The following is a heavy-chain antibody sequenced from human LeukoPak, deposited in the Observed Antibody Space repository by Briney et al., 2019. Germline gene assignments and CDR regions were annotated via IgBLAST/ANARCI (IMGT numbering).Heavy chain of an antibody. Sequence: SETLSLTCTVSGGSISSSDYYWGWIRQPPGKGLEWIGSIYYGGSTYYNPSLKSRVAISVDTSMNQFSLKLSFVTTADTAVYYCARALGYCSGGSCTRGYNWFDPWGQGTLVTVPS. CDR3: ARALGYCSGGSCTRGYNWFDP. V-gene: IGHV4-39*01. CDR1: GGSISSSDYY. D-gene: IGHD2-15*01. CDR2: IYYGGST. J-gene: IGHJ5*02.